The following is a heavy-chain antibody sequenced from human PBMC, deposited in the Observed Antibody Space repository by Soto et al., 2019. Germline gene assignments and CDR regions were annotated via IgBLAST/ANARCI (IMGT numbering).Heavy chain of an antibody. J-gene: IGHJ6*03. CDR1: GFTFSSYS. CDR3: ARDRHCSGGSCYFGTYYYYYYMDV. V-gene: IGHV3-48*01. D-gene: IGHD2-15*01. CDR2: ISSSSSTI. Sequence: GGSLRLSCAASGFTFSSYSMNWVRQAPGKGLEWVSYISSSSSTIYYADSVKGRFTISRDNAKNSLYLQMNSLRAEDTAVYYCARDRHCSGGSCYFGTYYYYYYMDVWGKGTTVTVSS.